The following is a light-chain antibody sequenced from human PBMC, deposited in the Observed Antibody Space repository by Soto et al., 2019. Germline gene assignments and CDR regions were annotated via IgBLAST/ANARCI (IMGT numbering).Light chain of an antibody. CDR2: GAS. J-gene: IGKJ1*01. V-gene: IGKV3-20*01. CDR1: QSVTSNY. CDR3: QQYGSSPR. Sequence: EVLLTQSPGTLSLSPGERATLSCRASQSVTSNYLAWYQQKPGQAPRLLIYGASSTATGIPDRLSGSGSGTDFTLSIRRLEPEDCAVYYCQQYGSSPRFGQGTKVDIK.